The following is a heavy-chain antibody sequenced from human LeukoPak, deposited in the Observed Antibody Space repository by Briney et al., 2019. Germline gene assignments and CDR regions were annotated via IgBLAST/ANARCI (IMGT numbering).Heavy chain of an antibody. CDR3: ARDGTAAGLYFDL. CDR1: GFTFSDYW. D-gene: IGHD6-13*01. V-gene: IGHV3-7*01. Sequence: GGSLRLSCAVSGFTFSDYWMNWVRQAPGKGLEWVASINQNGGEKSYVDSVKGRFIISRDNPKNSLYLQMSSLRAEDTAVYYCARDGTAAGLYFDLWGQGTLVTVSS. CDR2: INQNGGEK. J-gene: IGHJ4*01.